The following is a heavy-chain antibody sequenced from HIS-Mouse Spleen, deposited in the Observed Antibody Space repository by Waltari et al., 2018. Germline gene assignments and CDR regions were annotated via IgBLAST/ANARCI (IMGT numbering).Heavy chain of an antibody. CDR2: INHSGST. D-gene: IGHD7-27*01. CDR3: ARTLPGADAFDI. V-gene: IGHV4-34*01. J-gene: IGHJ3*02. CDR1: GGSFSGYY. Sequence: QVQLQQWGAGLLKPSETLSLTCAVYGGSFSGYYWSWIRPPPGKGLEWIGEINHSGSTNYNPSLKSRVTRSVDTSKNQFSLKLSSVTAADTAVYYCARTLPGADAFDIWGQGTMVTVSS.